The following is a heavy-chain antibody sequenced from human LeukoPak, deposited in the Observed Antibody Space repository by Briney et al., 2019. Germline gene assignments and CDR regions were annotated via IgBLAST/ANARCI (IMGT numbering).Heavy chain of an antibody. Sequence: ASVKVSCKASGYTFTGYYMHWVRQAPGQGLEWMGRINPNSGGTSYAQKFQGRVTMTRDTSISTAYMELSRLRSDDTAVYYCARAVYVDSPTDYWGQGTLVTVSS. CDR1: GYTFTGYY. CDR3: ARAVYVDSPTDY. CDR2: INPNSGGT. V-gene: IGHV1-2*06. J-gene: IGHJ4*02. D-gene: IGHD2-8*01.